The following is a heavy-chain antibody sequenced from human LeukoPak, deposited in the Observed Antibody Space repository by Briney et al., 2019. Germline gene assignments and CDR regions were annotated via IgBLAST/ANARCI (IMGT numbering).Heavy chain of an antibody. J-gene: IGHJ3*02. CDR2: ISGSGGST. CDR3: AKSLILTGYYWDAFDI. CDR1: GFTFSSYA. V-gene: IGHV3-23*01. D-gene: IGHD3-9*01. Sequence: GGSLRLSCAASGFTFSSYAMSWVRQAPGKGLEWVSAISGSGGSTYYADSVKGRFTISRDNSKNTLYLQMNSLRAEDTVVYYCAKSLILTGYYWDAFDIWGQGTMVTVSS.